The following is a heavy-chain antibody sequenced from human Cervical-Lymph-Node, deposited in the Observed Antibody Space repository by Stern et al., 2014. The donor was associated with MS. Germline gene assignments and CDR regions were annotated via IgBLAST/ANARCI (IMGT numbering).Heavy chain of an antibody. Sequence: QVQLQESGPGLVKPSETLSLTCTVSGGSISSYFWSWIRQSPGRTLECIGYISHSGSTNSNPSLKSRVTISRDTSKNHLSLMLRSVTAADTAVYYCAREAPGGSGWTPFDYWGQGILVTVSS. D-gene: IGHD6-19*01. J-gene: IGHJ4*02. CDR1: GGSISSYF. V-gene: IGHV4-59*01. CDR2: ISHSGST. CDR3: AREAPGGSGWTPFDY.